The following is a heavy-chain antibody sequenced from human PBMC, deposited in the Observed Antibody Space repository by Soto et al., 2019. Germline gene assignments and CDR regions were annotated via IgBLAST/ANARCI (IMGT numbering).Heavy chain of an antibody. CDR1: GGSMISYY. CDR3: ARTTGEQSYAMDV. D-gene: IGHD3-10*01. J-gene: IGHJ6*02. Sequence: TLSLTCTVSGGSMISYYWSWIRQPPGKALEWLARIDWDDDKYYSTSLKTRLTISKDTSKNQVVLTVINVDPVDTATYYCARTTGEQSYAMDVWGQGTTVTVSS. CDR2: IDWDDDK. V-gene: IGHV2-70*11.